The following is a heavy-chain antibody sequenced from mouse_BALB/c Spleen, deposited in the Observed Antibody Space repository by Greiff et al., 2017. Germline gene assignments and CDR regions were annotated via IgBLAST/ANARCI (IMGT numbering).Heavy chain of an antibody. CDR3: ARDGYYWYFDV. CDR1: GYSITSDYA. V-gene: IGHV3-2*02. Sequence: VQLKESGPGLVKPSQSLSLTCTVTGYSITSDYAWNWIRQFPGNKLEWMGYISYSGSTSYNPPLKSRISITRDTSKNQFFLQLNSVTTEDTATYYCARDGYYWYFDVWGEGTTVTVSS. CDR2: ISYSGST. D-gene: IGHD2-3*01. J-gene: IGHJ1*01.